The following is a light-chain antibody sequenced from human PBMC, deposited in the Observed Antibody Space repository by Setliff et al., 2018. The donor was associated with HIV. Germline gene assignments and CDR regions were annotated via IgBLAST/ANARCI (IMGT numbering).Light chain of an antibody. Sequence: SALTQPASMSESPGQSITISCTGTSSDVGGYNCVSWYQQHPGKAPKLMIYDVSNRPSGVSNRFSGSKSGNTASLTISGLQAEDEADYYCSSNTSKSTYVFGSGTRSPS. V-gene: IGLV2-14*03. CDR1: SSDVGGYNC. CDR3: SSNTSKSTYV. J-gene: IGLJ1*01. CDR2: DVS.